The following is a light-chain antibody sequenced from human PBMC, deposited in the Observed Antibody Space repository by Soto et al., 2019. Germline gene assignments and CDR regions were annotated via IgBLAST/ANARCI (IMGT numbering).Light chain of an antibody. CDR3: STWDYSLTLYV. Sequence: QSVLTQEASVSGTVGQKVTLSYSGSTNYVGYYAVGWYRQISHGAPKTGIFGNSLPSGIPDRFSDSKSGTTASLTISGLLPEEETDYSCSTWDYSLTLYVLATGTKVTV. CDR2: GN. J-gene: IGLJ1*01. V-gene: IGLV1-36*01. CDR1: TNYVGYYA.